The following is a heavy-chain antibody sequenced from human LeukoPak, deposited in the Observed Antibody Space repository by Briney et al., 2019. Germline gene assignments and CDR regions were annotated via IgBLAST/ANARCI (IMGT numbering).Heavy chain of an antibody. Sequence: SETLSLTCTVSGVSISSSNSYWGWIRQPPGKGLEWIGTIYYSGSTYYNPSLKSRVTISVDTSKNQFSLKLSSVTAADTAVYSCARGDTSMDYWGQGTLVTVSS. CDR2: IYYSGST. CDR3: ARGDTSMDY. V-gene: IGHV4-39*07. J-gene: IGHJ4*02. D-gene: IGHD5-18*01. CDR1: GVSISSSNSY.